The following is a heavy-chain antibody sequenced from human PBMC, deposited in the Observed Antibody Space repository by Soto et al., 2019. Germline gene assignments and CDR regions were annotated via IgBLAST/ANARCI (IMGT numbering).Heavy chain of an antibody. D-gene: IGHD3-16*02. CDR1: GFTFSSYA. CDR3: AKGDTWGSYRPTFDY. Sequence: EVQLLQSGGGMVNPGGSLRLSCAASGFTFSSYAMTWVRQPPGKGLQWVSLIGGGGAVTYYADSVKGRFTISRDNAKNTLYLQMNSLRAEDSAVYYCAKGDTWGSYRPTFDYWGQGILVTVSS. J-gene: IGHJ4*02. CDR2: IGGGGAVT. V-gene: IGHV3-23*01.